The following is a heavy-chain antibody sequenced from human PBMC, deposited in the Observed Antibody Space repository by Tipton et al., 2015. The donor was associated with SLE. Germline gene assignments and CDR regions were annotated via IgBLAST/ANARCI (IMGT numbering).Heavy chain of an antibody. CDR2: INDAEGA. V-gene: IGHV4-34*01. Sequence: GLVKPSETLSLICAVYGGSFSGYYWSWIRQPPGKGLEWIGEINDAEGANYNPSLESRVTISIDKSKNRFSLRVSSVTAADTAVYYCARGFRPYYFDPWGQGTLVTVSS. CDR1: GGSFSGYY. D-gene: IGHD2-21*01. J-gene: IGHJ4*02. CDR3: ARGFRPYYFDP.